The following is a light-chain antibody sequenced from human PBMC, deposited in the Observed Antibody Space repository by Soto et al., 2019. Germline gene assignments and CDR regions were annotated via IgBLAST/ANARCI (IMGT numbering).Light chain of an antibody. J-gene: IGKJ4*01. CDR2: GAS. CDR3: QQYGNSRLI. Sequence: EIVLTQSPGTLSLSPGDRATLSCRASQTVSSTYLAWYQQKAGQAPRLLIFGASSRATGIPDRFSGSGSGTDLTLTISRLEPEDFAVYYCQQYGNSRLIFGGGTKVEIK. V-gene: IGKV3-20*01. CDR1: QTVSSTY.